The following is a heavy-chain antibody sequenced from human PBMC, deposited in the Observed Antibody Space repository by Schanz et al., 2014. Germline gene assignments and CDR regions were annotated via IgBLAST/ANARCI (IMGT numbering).Heavy chain of an antibody. J-gene: IGHJ2*01. CDR3: ARDVGRPGHFWYFDL. Sequence: QVQLVQSGAEVKKPGASVKVSCKASGYTFTSYFIHWVRQAPGQGLEWMGRISPNSGDTHSAQKFQGRVTMTWDRSISTANMELSRLRSDDTAVYFCARDVGRPGHFWYFDLWGRGTLVTVSS. CDR1: GYTFTSYF. V-gene: IGHV1-2*06. CDR2: ISPNSGDT. D-gene: IGHD1-1*01.